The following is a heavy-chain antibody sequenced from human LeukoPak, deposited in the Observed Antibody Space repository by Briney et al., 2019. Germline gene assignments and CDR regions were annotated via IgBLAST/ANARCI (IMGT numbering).Heavy chain of an antibody. V-gene: IGHV3-33*01. CDR1: GFTFSSYG. J-gene: IGHJ3*02. CDR3: ARGAYGSGTYHDFDI. D-gene: IGHD3-10*01. Sequence: LAGGSLRLSCAASGFTFSSYGMHWVRQAPGKGLEWVAVIWYDGSNKYYVDSVKGRFTISRDNSKNTLYLQMNSLRAEDTAVYYCARGAYGSGTYHDFDIWGQGTMVTVSS. CDR2: IWYDGSNK.